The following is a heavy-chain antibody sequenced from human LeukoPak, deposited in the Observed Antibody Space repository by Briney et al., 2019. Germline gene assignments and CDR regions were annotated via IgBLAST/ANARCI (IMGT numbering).Heavy chain of an antibody. D-gene: IGHD2-15*01. Sequence: GASVKVSCKASGYTFTGYYTHWVRQAPGQGLEWMGWINPNSGGTNSAQKFQGRVTMTRDTSISTAYMELSRLRSDDTAVYYCARGYCSGGDCYEFDYWGQGTLVTVSS. CDR2: INPNSGGT. CDR1: GYTFTGYY. J-gene: IGHJ4*02. V-gene: IGHV1-2*02. CDR3: ARGYCSGGDCYEFDY.